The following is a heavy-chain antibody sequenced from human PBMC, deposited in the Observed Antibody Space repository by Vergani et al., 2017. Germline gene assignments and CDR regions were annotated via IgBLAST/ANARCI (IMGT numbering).Heavy chain of an antibody. CDR1: GYTFTGYY. J-gene: IGHJ4*02. CDR3: ARENFRALVPAAMAV. D-gene: IGHD2-2*01. CDR2: INPNSGGT. Sequence: QVQLVQSGAEVKKPGASVKVSCKASGYTFTGYYMHWVRQAPGQGLEWMGWINPNSGGTNYAQKFQGRVTMTRDTSISTAYMELSRLRSDDTAVYYGARENFRALVPAAMAVWGQGTLVTVSS. V-gene: IGHV1-2*02.